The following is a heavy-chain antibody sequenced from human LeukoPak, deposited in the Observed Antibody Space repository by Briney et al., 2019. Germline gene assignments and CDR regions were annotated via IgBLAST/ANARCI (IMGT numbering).Heavy chain of an antibody. CDR3: ARTGDYSRSTGGWFDP. CDR1: GYSITSHY. V-gene: IGHV4-59*11. J-gene: IGHJ5*02. Sequence: SETLSLTCTVSGYSITSHYWSWVRQAPGKGLEWIGYIFYSGNTNYTPSLKSRVTISLDTSKKQSSLRLTSVTTADTAVYFCARTGDYSRSTGGWFDPWGQGTLVTVSS. D-gene: IGHD4-11*01. CDR2: IFYSGNT.